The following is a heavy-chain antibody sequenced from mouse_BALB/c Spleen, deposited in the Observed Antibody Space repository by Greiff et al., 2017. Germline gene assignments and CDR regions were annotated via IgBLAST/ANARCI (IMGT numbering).Heavy chain of an antibody. CDR1: GYTFSSYW. J-gene: IGHJ4*01. CDR2: ILPGSGST. D-gene: IGHD2-1*01. CDR3: ARPLYSYAMDY. Sequence: VQLQQSGAELMKPGASVKISCKATGYTFSSYWIEWVKQRPGHGLEWIGEILPGSGSTNYNEKFKGKATFTADTSSNTAYMQLSSLTSEDSAVYYCARPLYSYAMDYWGQGTSVTVAS. V-gene: IGHV1-9*01.